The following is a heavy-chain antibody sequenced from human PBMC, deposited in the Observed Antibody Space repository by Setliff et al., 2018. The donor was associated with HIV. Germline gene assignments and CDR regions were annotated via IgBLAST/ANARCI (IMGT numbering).Heavy chain of an antibody. CDR3: ARSGYCSSTSCYMIVDY. CDR2: IYTSGST. V-gene: IGHV4-61*02. CDR1: GGPINSGSYY. D-gene: IGHD2-2*02. J-gene: IGHJ4*02. Sequence: PSETLSLTCTVSGGPINSGSYYWSWIRQPAGKGLEWIGRIYTSGSTNYNPSLKSRVTISVDTSKNQFSLKLSSVTAADTAVYYCARSGYCSSTSCYMIVDYWGQGTLVTVSS.